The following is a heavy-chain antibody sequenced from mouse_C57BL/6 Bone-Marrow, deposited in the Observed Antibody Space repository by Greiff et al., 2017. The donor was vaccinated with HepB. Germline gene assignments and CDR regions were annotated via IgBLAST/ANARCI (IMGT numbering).Heavy chain of an antibody. CDR3: TRGYYDYEPDY. J-gene: IGHJ2*01. Sequence: EVQLVESGGGLVQPGGSMKLSCAASGFTFSDAWMDWVRQSPEKGLEWVAEIRNKANNHATYYAESVKGRFTISRDDSKSSVYLQMNSLRAEDTGIYYGTRGYYDYEPDYWGEGTTLTVSS. D-gene: IGHD2-4*01. CDR2: IRNKANNHAT. V-gene: IGHV6-6*01. CDR1: GFTFSDAW.